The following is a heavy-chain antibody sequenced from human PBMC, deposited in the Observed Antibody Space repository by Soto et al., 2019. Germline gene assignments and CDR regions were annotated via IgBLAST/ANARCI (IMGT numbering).Heavy chain of an antibody. CDR2: IYTGGST. J-gene: IGHJ4*02. Sequence: EVQLVESGGGLVQPGGSLRLSCAASGFTVSSNYRSWVRQAPGKGLEWVSVIYTGGSTYYADSVKGRFIICRDNSKNTLYFEMNCLSAEETAVYYCTGDGRVDTAVSFDNWGQGTLVTVSS. V-gene: IGHV3-66*01. D-gene: IGHD5-18*01. CDR1: GFTVSSNY. CDR3: TGDGRVDTAVSFDN.